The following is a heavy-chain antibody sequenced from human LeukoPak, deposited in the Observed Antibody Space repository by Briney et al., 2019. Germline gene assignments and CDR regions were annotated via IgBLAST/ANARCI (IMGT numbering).Heavy chain of an antibody. Sequence: GESLKISCKGSGYSFTSYWIGWVRQMPGKGLEWMGIIYPGDSDNRYSPSFQGQVTISADKSISTAYLQWSSLKASDTAMYYCARHETKYSGSYYYYYGMDVWGQGTTVTVSS. J-gene: IGHJ6*02. D-gene: IGHD1-26*01. V-gene: IGHV5-51*01. CDR3: ARHETKYSGSYYYYYGMDV. CDR2: IYPGDSDN. CDR1: GYSFTSYW.